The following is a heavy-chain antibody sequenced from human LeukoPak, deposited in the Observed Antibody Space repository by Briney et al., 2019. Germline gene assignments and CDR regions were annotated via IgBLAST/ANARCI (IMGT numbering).Heavy chain of an antibody. Sequence: ASVKVSCKASGYTFSNYAVHWVRQAPGQRLEWMGRINAGDGDTNYSQKFQGRVTITTDTSASTAHMELSSLRSEDTALYYCARESYGGYQFDIWGQGTVVTVSS. V-gene: IGHV1-3*01. CDR1: GYTFSNYA. CDR2: INAGDGDT. J-gene: IGHJ3*02. CDR3: ARESYGGYQFDI. D-gene: IGHD4-23*01.